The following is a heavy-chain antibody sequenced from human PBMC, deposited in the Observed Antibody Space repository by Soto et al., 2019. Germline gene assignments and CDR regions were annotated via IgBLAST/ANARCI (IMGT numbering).Heavy chain of an antibody. CDR1: GYTFFNYG. CDR2: VSGYNGHT. CDR3: ARVVGPTASDTWFDP. V-gene: IGHV1-18*01. J-gene: IGHJ5*02. D-gene: IGHD1-26*01. Sequence: QVKLVQSGAEVRKPGASVKVSCKASGYTFFNYGITWVRQAPGQGREWMGWVSGYNGHTNYAQKFEGRVTMTRDISTPTAYRQLRNLRSDDTAVYYCARVVGPTASDTWFDPWGQGTLVTVSS.